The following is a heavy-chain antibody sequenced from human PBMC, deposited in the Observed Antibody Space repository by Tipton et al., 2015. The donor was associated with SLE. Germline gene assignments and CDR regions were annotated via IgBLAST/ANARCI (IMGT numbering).Heavy chain of an antibody. V-gene: IGHV3-48*03. CDR1: GFTFSSYE. CDR3: ATGRGGYNFHFAY. J-gene: IGHJ4*02. Sequence: SLRLSCAASGFTFSSYEMNWVGPAPGKGLEWVSYISSSGSTTTYADSVKGRFTISWDNAKNSLYLQMNSLRAEDTAVYYCATGRGGYNFHFAYWGQGTLVTVSS. D-gene: IGHD5-24*01. CDR2: ISSSGSTT.